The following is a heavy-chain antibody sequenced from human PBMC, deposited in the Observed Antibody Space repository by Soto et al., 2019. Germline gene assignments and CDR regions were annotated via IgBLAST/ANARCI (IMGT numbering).Heavy chain of an antibody. Sequence: QVQLQESGPGLVKPSQTLSLTCTVSGGSISSGGYYWSWIRQHPGKGLEWIGYIYYSGSTYYNPSLESRVTISVDTSKNQFSLKLSSVTAADTAVYYCARGRGGAAAGSYYWGQGTLVTVSS. V-gene: IGHV4-31*03. J-gene: IGHJ4*02. CDR3: ARGRGGAAAGSYY. CDR2: IYYSGST. D-gene: IGHD6-13*01. CDR1: GGSISSGGYY.